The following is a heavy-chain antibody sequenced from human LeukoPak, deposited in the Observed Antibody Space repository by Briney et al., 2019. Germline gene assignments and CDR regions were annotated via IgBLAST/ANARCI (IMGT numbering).Heavy chain of an antibody. CDR2: INQDGSEK. J-gene: IGHJ4*02. V-gene: IGHV3-7*05. CDR3: AREYYSDSSGSDY. D-gene: IGHD3-22*01. CDR1: GFTFSSYW. Sequence: GGSLRLSCAASGFTFSSYWMSWVRQAPGKGLEWVANINQDGSEKYSVDSVKGRFTISRDNAKNSLYLQMNSLRAEDTAVYYCAREYYSDSSGSDYWGQGIPVTVSS.